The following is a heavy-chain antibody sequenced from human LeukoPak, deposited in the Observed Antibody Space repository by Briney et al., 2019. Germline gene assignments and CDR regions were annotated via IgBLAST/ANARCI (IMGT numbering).Heavy chain of an antibody. J-gene: IGHJ4*02. CDR2: IMRDGSEK. V-gene: IGHV3-7*01. D-gene: IGHD5-18*01. CDR1: GFFFSTYW. CDR3: ARDPSRGYSYCYADC. Sequence: GGSLCLSCAASGFFFSTYWMNWVRHPPGEGLEWVANIMRDGSEKYYVDSVNGRFTSSRDNTKNSLYLQMNSLRAEDAAVYYCARDPSRGYSYCYADCWGQGILVIASS.